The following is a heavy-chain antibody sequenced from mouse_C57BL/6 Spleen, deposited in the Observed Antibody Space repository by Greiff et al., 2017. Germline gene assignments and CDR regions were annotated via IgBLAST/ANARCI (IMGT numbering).Heavy chain of an antibody. CDR2: IFPGSGST. V-gene: IGHV1-75*01. CDR3: ARWGYGSSYPWFAY. D-gene: IGHD1-1*01. Sequence: VKVVESGPELVKPGASVKISCKASGYTFTDYYINWVKQRPGQRLEWIGWIFPGSGSTYYTEKFKGKATLTVDKSSSTAYMLLSSLTSEDSAVXFCARWGYGSSYPWFAYWGQGTLVTVSA. CDR1: GYTFTDYY. J-gene: IGHJ3*01.